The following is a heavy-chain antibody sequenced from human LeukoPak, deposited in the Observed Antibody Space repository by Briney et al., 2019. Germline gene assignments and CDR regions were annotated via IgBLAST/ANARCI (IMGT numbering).Heavy chain of an antibody. J-gene: IGHJ4*02. CDR2: MYYSGST. Sequence: SETLSLTCTVSGDSISTYYWSWIRQPPGKGLKWIGYMYYSGSTNYNPSLKSRVTISVDTSKNQFSLKLSSVTAADTAVYYCARWGIVGATGEDYWGQGTLVTVSS. CDR3: ARWGIVGATGEDY. V-gene: IGHV4-59*08. CDR1: GDSISTYY. D-gene: IGHD1-26*01.